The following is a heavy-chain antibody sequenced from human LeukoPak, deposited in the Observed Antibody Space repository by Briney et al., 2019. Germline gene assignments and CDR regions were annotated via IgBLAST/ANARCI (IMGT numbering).Heavy chain of an antibody. CDR1: GYSFTSYW. D-gene: IGHD2-2*02. J-gene: IGHJ5*02. CDR2: IYPGDSDT. CDR3: ARSIVVVPGAIGWFDP. Sequence: GESLTISCKGSGYSFTSYWIGWVRQMPGKGLEWMGIIYPGDSDTRYSPSFQGRVTISADKSISTAYLQWSSLKASDTAMYYCARSIVVVPGAIGWFDPWGQGTMVTV. V-gene: IGHV5-51*01.